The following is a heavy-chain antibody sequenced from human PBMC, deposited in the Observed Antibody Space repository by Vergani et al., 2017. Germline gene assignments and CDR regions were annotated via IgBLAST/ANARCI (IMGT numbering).Heavy chain of an antibody. D-gene: IGHD4-17*01. CDR2: IKQDGSEK. J-gene: IGHJ6*02. V-gene: IGHV3-7*01. CDR1: GFTFSSYW. Sequence: EVQLVESGGGLVQPGGSLRLSCAASGFTFSSYWMSWVRQAPGKGLEWVANIKQDGSEKYYVDSVKGRFTISRDNAKNSLYLQMNSLRAEDTAVYYCARGNYGDYGYYGMDVWGQGTTVTVSS. CDR3: ARGNYGDYGYYGMDV.